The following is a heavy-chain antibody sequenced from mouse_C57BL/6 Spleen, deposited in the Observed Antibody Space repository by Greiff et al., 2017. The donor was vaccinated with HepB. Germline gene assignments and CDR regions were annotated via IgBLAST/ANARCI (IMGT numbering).Heavy chain of an antibody. J-gene: IGHJ3*01. CDR3: ARGLFAY. Sequence: EVQLHQSGPELVKPGASVKISCKASGYTFTDYYMNWVKQSHGKSLEWIGDINPNNGGTSYNQKFKGKATLTVDKSSSTAYMELRSLTSEDSAVYYCARGLFAYWGQGTLVTVSA. V-gene: IGHV1-26*01. CDR1: GYTFTDYY. CDR2: INPNNGGT.